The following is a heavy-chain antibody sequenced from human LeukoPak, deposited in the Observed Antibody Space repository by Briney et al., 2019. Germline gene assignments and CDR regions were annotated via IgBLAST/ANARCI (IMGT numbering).Heavy chain of an antibody. D-gene: IGHD2-21*02. CDR2: INAGNGNT. J-gene: IGHJ4*02. V-gene: IGHV1-3*01. Sequence: GESLKISCKASGYTFTSYAMHWVRQAPGQRLEWMGWINAGNGNTKYSQKFQGRVTITRDTSASTAYMELSSLRSEDTAVYYCARGPLCGGDCYPFDYWGQGTLVTVSS. CDR3: ARGPLCGGDCYPFDY. CDR1: GYTFTSYA.